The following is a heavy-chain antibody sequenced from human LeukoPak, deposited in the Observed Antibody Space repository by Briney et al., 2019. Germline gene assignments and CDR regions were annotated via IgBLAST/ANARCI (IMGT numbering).Heavy chain of an antibody. D-gene: IGHD3-16*01. CDR2: ISAYNGNT. CDR3: ARDLILLDAFDI. CDR1: GYTFTGYY. V-gene: IGHV1-18*04. J-gene: IGHJ3*02. Sequence: ASVKVSCKASGYTFTGYYMHWVRQAPGQGLEWMGWISAYNGNTNYAQKLQGRVTMTTDTSTSTAYMELRSLRSDDTAVYYCARDLILLDAFDIWGQGTMVTVSS.